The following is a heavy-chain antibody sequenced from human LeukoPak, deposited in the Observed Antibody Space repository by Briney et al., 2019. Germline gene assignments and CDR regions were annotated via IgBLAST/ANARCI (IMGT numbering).Heavy chain of an antibody. D-gene: IGHD3-22*01. J-gene: IGHJ4*02. Sequence: SVKVSCKASGGTFSSYAISWVRQAPGQGLEWMGRIIPIFGTANYAQKFQGRVTITTDESTSTAYMELRSLRSEDTAVYYCVYYDSSGYFYWGQGTLVTVSS. CDR3: VYYDSSGYFY. CDR2: IIPIFGTA. V-gene: IGHV1-69*05. CDR1: GGTFSSYA.